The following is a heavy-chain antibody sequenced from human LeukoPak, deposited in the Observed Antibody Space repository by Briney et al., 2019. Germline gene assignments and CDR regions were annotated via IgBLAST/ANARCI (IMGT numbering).Heavy chain of an antibody. CDR2: TYYSGST. V-gene: IGHV4-59*01. J-gene: IGHJ2*01. D-gene: IGHD4-17*01. CDR3: ARTDGDYVGWYFDL. CDR1: GGSISSYY. Sequence: SETLSLTCTVSGGSISSYYWSWIRQPPGKGLEWIGYTYYSGSTNYNPSLKSRVTISVDTSKNQFSLKLSSVTAADTAVYYCARTDGDYVGWYFDLWGRGTLVTVSS.